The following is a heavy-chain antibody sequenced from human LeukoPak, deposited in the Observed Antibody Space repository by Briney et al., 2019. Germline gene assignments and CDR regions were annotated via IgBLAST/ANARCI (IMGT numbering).Heavy chain of an antibody. J-gene: IGHJ4*02. Sequence: PGGSLRLSCAASGFTFSSYSMNWVRQAPGKGLEWVSYISSSSSTIYYADSVKGRFTISRDNAKNSLYLQMNSLRAEDTAVYYCARDNRNYDSSGYYDYWGQGTLVTVSS. CDR3: ARDNRNYDSSGYYDY. CDR2: ISSSSSTI. V-gene: IGHV3-48*01. D-gene: IGHD3-22*01. CDR1: GFTFSSYS.